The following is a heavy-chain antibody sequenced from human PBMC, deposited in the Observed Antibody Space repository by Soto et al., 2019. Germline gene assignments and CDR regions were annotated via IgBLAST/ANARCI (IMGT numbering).Heavy chain of an antibody. CDR2: IIPMFVTT. CDR1: GGTFGTYA. D-gene: IGHD3-10*01. CDR3: ASFRMFLYGPGNYKPSKYYRFGLDV. Sequence: SVKVACNTSGGTFGTYAISWVRQAPGQGLGWVGGIIPMFVTTNYAQRFQDRVTITADDSTNTAYMELRSLTSEDTAVYFCASFRMFLYGPGNYKPSKYYRFGLDVWGQGTSVTVSS. V-gene: IGHV1-69*13. J-gene: IGHJ6*02.